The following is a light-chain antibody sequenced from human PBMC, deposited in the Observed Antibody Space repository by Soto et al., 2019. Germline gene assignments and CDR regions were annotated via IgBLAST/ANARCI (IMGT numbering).Light chain of an antibody. J-gene: IGKJ3*01. CDR2: AAS. CDR1: QSISSY. Sequence: DIQMTQSPSSLSASVGDRVTITCRASQSISSYLNWYQQNPGKAPKLLIYAASSLQSGVPSRFSGSGSGTDFTLTISSLQPEDFATYYCQQSYSTPPGTFGPGTKVDIK. CDR3: QQSYSTPPGT. V-gene: IGKV1-39*01.